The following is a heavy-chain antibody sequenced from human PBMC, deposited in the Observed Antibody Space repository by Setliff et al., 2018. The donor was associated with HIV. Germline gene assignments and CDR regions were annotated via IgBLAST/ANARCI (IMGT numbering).Heavy chain of an antibody. D-gene: IGHD5-12*01. V-gene: IGHV1-46*01. Sequence: GASVKVSCKASGYNFGSYFMHWVRQAPGQGLEWMGIINPSGGSTSYAQKFQGRVTTTEDTSTDTAYMELSSLRPEDTAVYYCATRIRDGHRGYGYFDFWGQGTLVTVSS. CDR3: ATRIRDGHRGYGYFDF. J-gene: IGHJ4*02. CDR1: GYNFGSYF. CDR2: INPSGGST.